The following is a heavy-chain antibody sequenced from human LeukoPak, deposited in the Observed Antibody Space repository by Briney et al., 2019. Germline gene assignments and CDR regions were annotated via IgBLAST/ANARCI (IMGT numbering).Heavy chain of an antibody. CDR2: ISAYNGNT. J-gene: IGHJ6*03. D-gene: IGHD2-2*01. CDR3: ARGTYPLGMDV. Sequence: ASVKVSCKASGYSFSGYYMHWVRQAPEQGLEWMGWISAYNGNTNYAQKLQGRVTMTTDTSTSTAYMELRSLRSDDTAVYYCARGTYPLGMDVWGKGTTVTISS. V-gene: IGHV1-18*04. CDR1: GYSFSGYY.